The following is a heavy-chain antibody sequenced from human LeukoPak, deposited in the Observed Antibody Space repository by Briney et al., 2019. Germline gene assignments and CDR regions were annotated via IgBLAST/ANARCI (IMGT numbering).Heavy chain of an antibody. D-gene: IGHD3-10*01. CDR1: GFSLTTSGMC. V-gene: IGHV2-70*11. Sequence: SGPALVKPTQTLTLTCTFSGFSLTTSGMCVSWIRQPPGKALEWLARIDWDDDKYYSTSLKTRLTISKDTSKNQVFLTVTDMDPVDTGTYYCARIRVDYYASGRDFDYWGQGTLVTVSS. CDR2: IDWDDDK. J-gene: IGHJ4*02. CDR3: ARIRVDYYASGRDFDY.